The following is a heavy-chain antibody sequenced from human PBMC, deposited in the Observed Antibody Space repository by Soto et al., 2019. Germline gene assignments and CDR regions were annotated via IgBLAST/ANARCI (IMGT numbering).Heavy chain of an antibody. CDR1: GYTFTSYA. D-gene: IGHD5-12*01. CDR3: ARGGSGYDFYYYYYMDV. V-gene: IGHV1-3*01. J-gene: IGHJ6*03. CDR2: INAGNGNT. Sequence: GSLVKVSCKASGYTFTSYAMHWVRHAPGQRLEWMGWINAGNGNTKYSQKFQGRVTITRDTSASTAYMELSSLRSEDTAVYYCARGGSGYDFYYYYYMDVWGKGTTVTGS.